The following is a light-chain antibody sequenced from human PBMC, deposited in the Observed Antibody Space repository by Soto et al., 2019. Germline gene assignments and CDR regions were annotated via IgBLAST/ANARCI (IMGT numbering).Light chain of an antibody. CDR1: SSDVGGYNY. CDR2: EVS. Sequence: QSVLTQPPSASGSPGQSVTISCTGTSSDVGGYNYVSWYQQHPGKAPKLMIYEVSKRPSGVPDRFSGSKSGNTASLTVSGLQAEDEADYYCSSYAGSNIYVFRTGTKLTVL. V-gene: IGLV2-8*01. CDR3: SSYAGSNIYV. J-gene: IGLJ1*01.